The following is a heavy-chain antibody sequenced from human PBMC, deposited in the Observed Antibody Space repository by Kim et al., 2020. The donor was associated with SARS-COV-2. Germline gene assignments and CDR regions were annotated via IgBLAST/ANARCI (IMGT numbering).Heavy chain of an antibody. V-gene: IGHV1-3*01. J-gene: IGHJ3*02. Sequence: FQGRVTITRDTAASTAYMELSSLRSEDTAVYYCASLRWGSYSSSSHAFDIWGQGTMVTVSS. D-gene: IGHD6-6*01. CDR3: ASLRWGSYSSSSHAFDI.